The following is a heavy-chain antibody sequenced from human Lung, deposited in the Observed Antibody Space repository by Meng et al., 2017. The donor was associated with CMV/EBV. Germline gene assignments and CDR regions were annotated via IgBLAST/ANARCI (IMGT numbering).Heavy chain of an antibody. CDR1: GYTFTNYG. V-gene: IGHV1-18*01. Sequence: ASVXVSXXASGYTFTNYGVSWVRQAPGQGLEWMGWISAYDGDRNYARKFQGRVTMTTDTSTSTAYMELRSLRSDDTAVYYCARDLEYCGSSSCYEDCFDPWGQGTXVTVSS. CDR2: ISAYDGDR. CDR3: ARDLEYCGSSSCYEDCFDP. D-gene: IGHD2-2*01. J-gene: IGHJ5*02.